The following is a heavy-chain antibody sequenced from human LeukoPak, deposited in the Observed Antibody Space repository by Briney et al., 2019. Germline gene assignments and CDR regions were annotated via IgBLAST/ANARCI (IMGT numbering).Heavy chain of an antibody. CDR1: GFTVRYNS. Sequence: PGGSLRLSCAASGFTVRYNSMTWVRQAPGKGLEWVSTIYADGTTYYADSMKGRFTISRDNSKNTLDLQMNSLRAEDTAVYYCARSRGHKPYIVVVVAGYGSGAFDIWGQGTMVTVSS. D-gene: IGHD2-15*01. V-gene: IGHV3-53*01. J-gene: IGHJ3*02. CDR3: ARSRGHKPYIVVVVAGYGSGAFDI. CDR2: IYADGTT.